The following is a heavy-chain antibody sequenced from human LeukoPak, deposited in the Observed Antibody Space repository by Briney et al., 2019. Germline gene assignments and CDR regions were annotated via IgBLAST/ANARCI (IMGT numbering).Heavy chain of an antibody. CDR1: GGSISSGSYY. V-gene: IGHV4-61*01. J-gene: IGHJ3*02. CDR2: IYYSGST. CDR3: ARVTSMITFGGVIVSDAFDI. D-gene: IGHD3-16*02. Sequence: SETLSLTCTVSGGSISSGSYYWSWIRQPPGKGLEWIGYIYYSGSTNYNPSLKSRVTISVDTSKNQFSLKLSSVTAADTAVYYCARVTSMITFGGVIVSDAFDIWGQGTMVTVSS.